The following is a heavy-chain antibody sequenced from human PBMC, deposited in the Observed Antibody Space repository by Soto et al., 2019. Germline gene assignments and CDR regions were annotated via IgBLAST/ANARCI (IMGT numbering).Heavy chain of an antibody. J-gene: IGHJ5*02. Sequence: EVQLVESGGGLVKPGGSLRLSCAASGFAFSSYWMQWVRQPPGKGPVWVSRISSDGRNTTYADPVKGRFTIARDNEKNKRHLQMPCLTDDETADYDCIKASTVTSVGGYRSGQVNLDTVS. CDR2: ISSDGRNT. CDR1: GFAFSSYW. V-gene: IGHV3-74*03. D-gene: IGHD4-4*01. CDR3: IKASTVTSVGGYR.